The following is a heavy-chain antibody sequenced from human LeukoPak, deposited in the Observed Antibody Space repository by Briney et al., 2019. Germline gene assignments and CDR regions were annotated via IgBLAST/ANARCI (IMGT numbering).Heavy chain of an antibody. CDR1: GGSISSGGYY. J-gene: IGHJ4*02. Sequence: PSETLSLTCTVSGGSISSGGYYWSWIRQPPGKGLEWIGYIYHSGSTYYNPSLKSRVTISVDRSKNQFSLKLSSVTAADTAVYYCARGADVVGAPLYDYWGQGTLVTVSS. D-gene: IGHD1-26*01. CDR3: ARGADVVGAPLYDY. CDR2: IYHSGST. V-gene: IGHV4-30-2*01.